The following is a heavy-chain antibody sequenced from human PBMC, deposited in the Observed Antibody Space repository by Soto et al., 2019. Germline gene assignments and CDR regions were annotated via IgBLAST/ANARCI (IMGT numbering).Heavy chain of an antibody. CDR3: ARENLRWFDP. CDR1: GDSISSYY. J-gene: IGHJ5*02. D-gene: IGHD3-9*01. CDR2: IYHSGTT. Sequence: QVQLQESGPGLVKPSETLSLTCTVSGDSISSYYWSWIRQPPGKGLEWIGYIYHSGTTSYNPSLESRLTISIDTSKKQVSLKLTSVTAADTAVYYCARENLRWFDPWGQGTLVTVSS. V-gene: IGHV4-59*01.